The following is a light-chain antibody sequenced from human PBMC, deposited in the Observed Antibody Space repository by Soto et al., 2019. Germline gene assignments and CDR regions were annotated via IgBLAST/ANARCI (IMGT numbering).Light chain of an antibody. Sequence: QSVLTQPPSASGTPGQRVTISCSGSSSNIGSNTVNWYQQLPGTAPKLLIYSNHQRPSGVPDRFSGSKSGTSASLAISRLQSEDQADYYCAAWDDSLNGFYVFGTGTKLTVL. V-gene: IGLV1-44*01. J-gene: IGLJ1*01. CDR2: SNH. CDR3: AAWDDSLNGFYV. CDR1: SSNIGSNT.